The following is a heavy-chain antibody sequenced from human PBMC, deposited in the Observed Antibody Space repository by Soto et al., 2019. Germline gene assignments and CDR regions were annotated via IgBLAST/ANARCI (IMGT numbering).Heavy chain of an antibody. J-gene: IGHJ4*02. CDR1: GYNFNNYW. D-gene: IGHD6-13*01. CDR3: ARIPFAATGFYFDY. Sequence: PGASLKISCKASGYNFNNYWIGWVRQMPEKGLEWMGFIYPDDSDTKYSPSFQGRVTISVDKSITTASLQWSSLKASDTAMYYCARIPFAATGFYFDYWAQGTLVTVPQ. CDR2: IYPDDSDT. V-gene: IGHV5-51*01.